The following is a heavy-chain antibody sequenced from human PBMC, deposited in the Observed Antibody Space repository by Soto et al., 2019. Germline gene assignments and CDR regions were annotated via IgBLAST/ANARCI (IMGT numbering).Heavy chain of an antibody. CDR3: ARYYYASGSYHYYFDY. D-gene: IGHD3-10*01. CDR1: GFTFSDYY. CDR2: ISSSSSST. Sequence: ESGGGLVKPGGSLRLSCAASGFTFSDYYMSWIRQAPGKGLEWVSYISSSSSSTTYADSVKGRFTISRDNPKNSLYLQMNSLRAEDTAVYYCARYYYASGSYHYYFDYWGQGTLVTVSS. J-gene: IGHJ4*02. V-gene: IGHV3-11*06.